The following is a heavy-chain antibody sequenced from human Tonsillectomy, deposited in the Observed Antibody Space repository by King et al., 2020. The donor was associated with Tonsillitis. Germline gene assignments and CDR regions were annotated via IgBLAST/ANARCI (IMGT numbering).Heavy chain of an antibody. CDR3: ARGRYYGSGSYGAFDI. V-gene: IGHV4-34*01. CDR2: INQSGST. D-gene: IGHD3-10*01. J-gene: IGHJ3*02. CDR1: GGSFSGYY. Sequence: VQLQQWGAGLLKPSETLSLTCAVYGGSFSGYYWSWIRQPPGKGLWWIGEINQSGSTNYNPSLKSRVTISVDTSKNQFSLKLSSVTAADTAVYYCARGRYYGSGSYGAFDIWGQGTMVTVSS.